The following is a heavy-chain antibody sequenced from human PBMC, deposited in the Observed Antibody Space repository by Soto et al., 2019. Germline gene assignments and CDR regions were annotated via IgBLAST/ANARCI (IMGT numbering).Heavy chain of an antibody. CDR2: IKQDGSEK. CDR1: GFTFSSYW. D-gene: IGHD3-9*01. V-gene: IGHV3-7*04. Sequence: GSLRLSCAASGFTFSSYWMSWVRQAPGKGLEWVANIKQDGSEKYYVDSVKGRFTISRDNAKNSLYLQMNSLRAEDTAVYYCARAHFTGYSNVWFGPWGQGTLVTVSS. CDR3: ARAHFTGYSNVWFGP. J-gene: IGHJ5*02.